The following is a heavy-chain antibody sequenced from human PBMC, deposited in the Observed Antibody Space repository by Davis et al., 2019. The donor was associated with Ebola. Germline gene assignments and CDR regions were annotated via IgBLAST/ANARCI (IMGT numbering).Heavy chain of an antibody. J-gene: IGHJ5*02. CDR3: ARDDGYCTNGVCWNWFDP. CDR2: ISYDGSNK. CDR1: GFTFSSYA. V-gene: IGHV3-30-3*01. Sequence: GESLKISCAASGFTFSSYAMHWVRQAPGKGLEWVAVISYDGSNKYYADSVKGRFTISRDNSKNTLYLQMNSLRAEDTAVYYCARDDGYCTNGVCWNWFDPWGQGTLVTVSS. D-gene: IGHD2-8*01.